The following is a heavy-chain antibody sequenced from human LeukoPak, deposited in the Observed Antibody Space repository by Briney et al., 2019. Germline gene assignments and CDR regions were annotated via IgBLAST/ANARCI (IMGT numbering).Heavy chain of an antibody. J-gene: IGHJ4*02. CDR2: IKQDGSEK. CDR1: GFTFSTYS. V-gene: IGHV3-7*01. Sequence: GGSLRLSCAASGFTFSTYSMSWVRQAPGKGLEWVANIKQDGSEKYYVDSVKGRFRISRDNAKNSLYLQMNSLRAEDTAVYYCARVVVAGILDYWGQGTLVTVSS. D-gene: IGHD6-19*01. CDR3: ARVVVAGILDY.